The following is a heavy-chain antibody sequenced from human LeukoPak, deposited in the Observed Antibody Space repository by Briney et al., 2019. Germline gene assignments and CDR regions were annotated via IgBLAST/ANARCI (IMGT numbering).Heavy chain of an antibody. J-gene: IGHJ4*02. CDR2: TSSDLNVK. Sequence: GGSLRLSCAASGFTFRNYVIHWVRQAPGKGLEWVAVTSSDLNVKLYADSVKGRFTISRDNSRSTLYLQMNSLRPEDTAIYYCAREGYYGSGSPPSMYFDYWGQGTLVTVSS. V-gene: IGHV3-30-3*01. CDR1: GFTFRNYV. CDR3: AREGYYGSGSPPSMYFDY. D-gene: IGHD3-10*01.